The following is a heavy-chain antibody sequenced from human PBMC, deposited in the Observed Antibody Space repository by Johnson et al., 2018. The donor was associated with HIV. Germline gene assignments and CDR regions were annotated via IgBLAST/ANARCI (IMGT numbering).Heavy chain of an antibody. J-gene: IGHJ3*02. V-gene: IGHV3-30*02. CDR1: GFTFSSYA. CDR3: AKGEQLVISRKGHDAFDI. Sequence: VLLVESGGGLVQPGGSLRLSCAASGFTFSSYAMSWVRQAPGKGLEWVAFIRYDGSNKYYADSVKGRFTISRDNSKNTLYLQMNSMRVEDTAVYYCAKGEQLVISRKGHDAFDIWGQGTMVTVSS. D-gene: IGHD6-6*01. CDR2: IRYDGSNK.